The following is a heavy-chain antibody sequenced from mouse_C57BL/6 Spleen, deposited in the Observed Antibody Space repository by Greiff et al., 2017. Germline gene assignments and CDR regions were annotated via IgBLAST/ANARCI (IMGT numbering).Heavy chain of an antibody. Sequence: VQLQQPGAELVKPGASVKLSCKASGYTFTSYWMQWVKQRPGQGLEWIGEIDPSDSYTNYNQKFKGTATLTVDTTSSTAYMQLSSLASDDSAVYYCASLTSYDYWGQGTTLTVAS. V-gene: IGHV1-50*01. CDR1: GYTFTSYW. J-gene: IGHJ2*01. D-gene: IGHD4-1*01. CDR2: IDPSDSYT. CDR3: ASLTSYDY.